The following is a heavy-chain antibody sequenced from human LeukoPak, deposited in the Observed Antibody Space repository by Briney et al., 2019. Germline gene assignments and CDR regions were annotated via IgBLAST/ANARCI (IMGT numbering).Heavy chain of an antibody. D-gene: IGHD4-11*01. Sequence: PGGSLRLSCAASGFTFSSYAMSWVRQAPGKGLEWVSGISASGGYTYYADSVKGRFTISRDNSKNTLYLQMNRLRAEDTALFYCAKGDYILNYWGQGTLVTVSS. CDR2: ISASGGYT. CDR1: GFTFSSYA. J-gene: IGHJ4*02. CDR3: AKGDYILNY. V-gene: IGHV3-23*01.